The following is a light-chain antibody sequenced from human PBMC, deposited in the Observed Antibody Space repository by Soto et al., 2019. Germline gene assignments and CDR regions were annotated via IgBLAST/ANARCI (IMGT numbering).Light chain of an antibody. CDR1: QSVLNNSNNENY. CDR3: QQYYTAQIT. J-gene: IGKJ3*01. CDR2: WAS. V-gene: IGKV4-1*01. Sequence: DIVMTQSPDSLAVSLGERATINCKSSQSVLNNSNNENYLAWYQQRPRQPPKLLIYWASTRESGVPDRFSGSGSGTDFTLPISSLQAEDVAVYYCQQYYTAQITFGPGTKVDIK.